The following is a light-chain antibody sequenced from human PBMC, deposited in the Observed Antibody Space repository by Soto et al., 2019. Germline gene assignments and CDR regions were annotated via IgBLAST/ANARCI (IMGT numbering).Light chain of an antibody. V-gene: IGKV3-20*01. J-gene: IGKJ5*01. Sequence: ENVLTQSPGTLSLSQGERATLSCRASQTVSSYLTWYQQRPGQAPRLLISGASRRATGIPDRFSGSGSGTDLTLTISRLAPAEFAPYYCQQYGTSPITFGQGTRLEIK. CDR1: QTVSSY. CDR3: QQYGTSPIT. CDR2: GAS.